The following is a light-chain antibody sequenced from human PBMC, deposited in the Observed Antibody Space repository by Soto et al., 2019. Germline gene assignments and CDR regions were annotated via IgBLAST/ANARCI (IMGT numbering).Light chain of an antibody. Sequence: QSALTQPASVSGSPGQSITLSCTGTSSGVGGYNYVSWYQQHPGKAPKLMIYDVSNRPSGVSNRFSGYKSGNTASLTISGRQAEDEADYYGSSYTSSSLYAVATGTKVTVL. J-gene: IGLJ1*01. CDR2: DVS. CDR1: SSGVGGYNY. V-gene: IGLV2-14*01. CDR3: SSYTSSSLYA.